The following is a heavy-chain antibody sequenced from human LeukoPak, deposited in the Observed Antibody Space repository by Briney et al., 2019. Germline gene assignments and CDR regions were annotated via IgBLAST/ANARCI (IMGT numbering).Heavy chain of an antibody. CDR3: ARVPYSSGWYQQYYFDY. CDR1: GYTFTSYG. D-gene: IGHD6-19*01. V-gene: IGHV1-18*01. J-gene: IGHJ4*02. Sequence: GASVKVSCKASGYTFTSYGISWVRQAPGQGLEWMGWISAYNGNTNYAQKLQGRVTMTTDTSTSTAYTELRSLSSDDTAVYYCARVPYSSGWYQQYYFDYWGQGTLVTVSS. CDR2: ISAYNGNT.